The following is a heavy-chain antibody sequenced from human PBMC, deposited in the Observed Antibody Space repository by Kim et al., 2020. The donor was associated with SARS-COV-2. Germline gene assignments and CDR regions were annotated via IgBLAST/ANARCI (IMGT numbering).Heavy chain of an antibody. Sequence: SVKGRFTISRDNAKNSLYLQMNSLRDEDTAVYYCAREGYCGGDCYFTPDYWGQGTLVTVSS. D-gene: IGHD2-21*02. V-gene: IGHV3-48*02. CDR3: AREGYCGGDCYFTPDY. J-gene: IGHJ4*02.